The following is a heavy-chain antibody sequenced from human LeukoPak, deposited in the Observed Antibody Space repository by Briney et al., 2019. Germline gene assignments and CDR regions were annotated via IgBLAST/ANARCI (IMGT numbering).Heavy chain of an antibody. CDR1: GFTFSSYA. CDR3: AEDVVTGYDFWSGYYVNNYYFDY. CDR2: ISGSGGST. Sequence: PGGSLRLSCAASGFTFSSYAMSWVRQAPGKGLEWVSAISGSGGSTYYADSVKGRFTISRDNSKNTLYLQMNSLRAEDTAVYYCAEDVVTGYDFWSGYYVNNYYFDYWGQGTLVTVSS. D-gene: IGHD3-3*01. V-gene: IGHV3-23*01. J-gene: IGHJ4*02.